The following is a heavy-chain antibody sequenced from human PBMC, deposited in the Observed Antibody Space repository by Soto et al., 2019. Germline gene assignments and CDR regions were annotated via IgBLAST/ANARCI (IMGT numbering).Heavy chain of an antibody. Sequence: PSETLSLTCAVYGGSFSGYYWSWIRQPPGKGLEWIGEINHSGSTNYNPSLKSRVTISVDTSRNQFSLHLNSVTAADTAVYFCARHENGGTYPLAYWGQGTLVTVSS. CDR1: GGSFSGYY. V-gene: IGHV4-34*01. CDR2: INHSGST. J-gene: IGHJ4*02. CDR3: ARHENGGTYPLAY. D-gene: IGHD1-26*01.